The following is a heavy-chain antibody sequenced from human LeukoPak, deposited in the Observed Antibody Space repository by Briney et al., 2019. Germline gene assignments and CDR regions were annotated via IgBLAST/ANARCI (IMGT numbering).Heavy chain of an antibody. CDR2: VHLSGRT. D-gene: IGHD2-8*01. CDR1: GGSISSTNW. Sequence: SGTLSLTCGVSGGSISSTNWWTWVRQPPGEGLEWIGEVHLSGRTNYNPSLESRVTMSVDMSENHISLKLSSVTAADTAVYYCARLNGGDWGQGTLVTVTS. J-gene: IGHJ4*02. V-gene: IGHV4-4*02. CDR3: ARLNGGD.